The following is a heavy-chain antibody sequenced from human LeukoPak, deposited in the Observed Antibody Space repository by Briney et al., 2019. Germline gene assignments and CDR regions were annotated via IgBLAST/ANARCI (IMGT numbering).Heavy chain of an antibody. V-gene: IGHV4-34*01. J-gene: IGHJ4*02. Sequence: SETLSLTCVVYGGSFSGYYWSWIRQSPGKGLEWIGEINHRGSTNYNPSLKRRVTISLDASKNQFSLKLSSVTAADTAVYYCARDPGRYYYDSSGYPYWGQGTLVTVSS. CDR2: INHRGST. D-gene: IGHD3-22*01. CDR1: GGSFSGYY. CDR3: ARDPGRYYYDSSGYPY.